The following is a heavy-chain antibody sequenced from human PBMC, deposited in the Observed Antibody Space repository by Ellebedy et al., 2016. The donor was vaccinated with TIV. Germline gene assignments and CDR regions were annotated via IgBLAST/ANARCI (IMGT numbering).Heavy chain of an antibody. CDR1: GFTFTSYW. V-gene: IGHV3-7*01. J-gene: IGHJ4*02. CDR2: IKQDGSGK. Sequence: GESLKISCAASGFTFTSYWMTWVRQAPGKGLEWVANIKQDGSGKYYVDSVSGRFTISSDNAKNFLYLQMNSLRAEDTAVYFCARGPATIFGVVKPLDSWGQGTLVIVSS. D-gene: IGHD3-3*01. CDR3: ARGPATIFGVVKPLDS.